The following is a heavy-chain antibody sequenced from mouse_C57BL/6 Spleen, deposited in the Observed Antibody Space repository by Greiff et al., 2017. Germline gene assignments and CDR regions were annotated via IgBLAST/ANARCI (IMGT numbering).Heavy chain of an antibody. V-gene: IGHV1-9*01. D-gene: IGHD1-1*01. CDR2: ILPGSGST. CDR1: GYTFPGYW. J-gene: IGHJ2*01. CDR3: ARGHYGSSYDY. Sequence: VQLQQSGAELMKPGASVKLSCKATGYTFPGYWIEWVKQRPGHGLEWIGEILPGSGSTTYNEKFKGKATFTADTSSNTAYMQLSSLTTEDSAIYYCARGHYGSSYDYWGQGTTLTVSS.